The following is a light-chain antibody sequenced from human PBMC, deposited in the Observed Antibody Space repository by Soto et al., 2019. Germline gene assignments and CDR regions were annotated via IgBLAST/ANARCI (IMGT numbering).Light chain of an antibody. Sequence: CGASQSISSSYLAWYQQRPGQAPRLVIYGASSRATGIPDRFSGSGSGTDFTLTITRLEPEDFALYYCQQYGRSVTFGGGTKVDI. V-gene: IGKV3-20*01. CDR2: GAS. J-gene: IGKJ4*01. CDR1: QSISSSY. CDR3: QQYGRSVT.